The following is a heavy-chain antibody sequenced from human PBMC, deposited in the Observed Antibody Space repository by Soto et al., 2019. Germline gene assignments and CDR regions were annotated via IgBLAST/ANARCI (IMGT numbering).Heavy chain of an antibody. Sequence: QVQLQQSGPGLVNPSGTLSLICAVSGDSVTNSIFWWTWVRQPPGKGLEWIGEIYHRGITNYNPSLXRXVXIXXAKSKNQFSLTLPSVTAADTALHYCARGRASAWGDWGQGTLVTVSS. D-gene: IGHD1-26*01. J-gene: IGHJ4*02. V-gene: IGHV4-4*02. CDR3: ARGRASAWGD. CDR1: GDSVTNSIFW. CDR2: IYHRGIT.